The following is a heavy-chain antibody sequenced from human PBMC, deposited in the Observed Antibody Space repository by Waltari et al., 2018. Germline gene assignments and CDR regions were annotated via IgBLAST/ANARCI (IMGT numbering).Heavy chain of an antibody. V-gene: IGHV4-4*02. J-gene: IGHJ3*01. D-gene: IGHD3-10*01. CDR2: GYHSGNT. CDR3: VRRGEGTMVYNDAFDF. CDR1: GGSVNSREW. Sequence: QESGPGLVKPSGTLSLICSVSGGSVNSREWWTWVRQPPGKGLEWIGEGYHSGNTNYNPSLKSRVTISVDKTKNQFSLKLTSVTAADTAVYYCVRRGEGTMVYNDAFDFWGLGTKVTVSS.